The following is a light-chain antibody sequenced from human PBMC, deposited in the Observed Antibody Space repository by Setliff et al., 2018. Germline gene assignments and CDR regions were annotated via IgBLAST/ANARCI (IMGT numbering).Light chain of an antibody. V-gene: IGLV1-51*01. CDR2: DNK. J-gene: IGLJ1*01. Sequence: QSVLTQPPSVSAAPGQKVTISCSGSSPNIGNNYVSWYQQLPGTAPKLLIYDNKRPSGIPDRFSGSKSGTSATLGITGLQTGDEAGYYCGAWDRSLNVYVFGIGTKVTVL. CDR1: SPNIGNNY. CDR3: GAWDRSLNVYV.